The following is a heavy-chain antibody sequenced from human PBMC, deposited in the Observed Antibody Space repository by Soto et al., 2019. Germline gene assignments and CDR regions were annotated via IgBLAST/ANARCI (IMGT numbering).Heavy chain of an antibody. D-gene: IGHD2-2*01. CDR1: GFTFSSYA. V-gene: IGHV3-23*01. CDR2: ISGSGGST. J-gene: IGHJ3*02. CDR3: ATYSGCIVVVLNGRDAFDI. Sequence: EVQLLESGGGLVQPGGSLRLSCAASGFTFSSYAMSWVRQAPGKGLEWVSAISGSGGSTYYADSVKGRFTISRDNSKNTLYLQMNSLRAEDTAVYYCATYSGCIVVVLNGRDAFDICGQGTMVTVSS.